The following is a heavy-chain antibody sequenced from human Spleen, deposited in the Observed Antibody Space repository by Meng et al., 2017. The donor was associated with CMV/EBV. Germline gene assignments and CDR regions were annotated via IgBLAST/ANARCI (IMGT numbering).Heavy chain of an antibody. V-gene: IGHV4-39*07. CDR3: ARDYDSTGLNDY. J-gene: IGHJ4*02. Sequence: GSLRLSCTVSGGSISSSSYYWGWIRQPPGKGLEWIGSIYYSGSTYYNPSLKSRVTISVDTSKNQFSLKLSSVTAADTAVYYCARDYDSTGLNDYWGQGTLVTVSS. D-gene: IGHD3-22*01. CDR1: GGSISSSSYY. CDR2: IYYSGST.